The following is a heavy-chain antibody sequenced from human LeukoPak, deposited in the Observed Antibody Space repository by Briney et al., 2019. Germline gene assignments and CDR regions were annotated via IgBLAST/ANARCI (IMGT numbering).Heavy chain of an antibody. J-gene: IGHJ4*02. CDR2: INWNSGSI. V-gene: IGHV3-9*01. CDR3: AKSSSYSGYKGDFDY. D-gene: IGHD5-12*01. Sequence: GRSLRLSCAASGVTFDDYAMHWVRQAPGKGLEWVSGINWNSGSIGYADSVKGRFTISRDNAKNSLYLQMNSLRAEDTALYYCAKSSSYSGYKGDFDYWGQGTLVTVSS. CDR1: GVTFDDYA.